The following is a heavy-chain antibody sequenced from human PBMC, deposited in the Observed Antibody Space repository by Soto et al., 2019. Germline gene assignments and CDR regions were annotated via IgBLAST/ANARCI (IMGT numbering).Heavy chain of an antibody. CDR1: GGTFGGYG. Sequence: QVQLVQSGAEVKKPGSSVKVSCKASGGTFGGYGLSWVRQAPGQGLEWMGGILPLFATANYAQKFQGRVTIIADESASAAYLGLHSLRSDDTAVYYCARGGTWYEYAGGSYHYTAKLDYWGQGTLVTVSS. CDR2: ILPLFATA. J-gene: IGHJ4*02. V-gene: IGHV1-69*12. D-gene: IGHD3-16*02. CDR3: ARGGTWYEYAGGSYHYTAKLDY.